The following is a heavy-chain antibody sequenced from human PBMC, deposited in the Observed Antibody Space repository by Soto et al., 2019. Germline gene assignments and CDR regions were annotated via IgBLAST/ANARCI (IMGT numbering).Heavy chain of an antibody. V-gene: IGHV5-51*01. CDR1: GYSFTSYW. Sequence: PGESLKISCKGSGYSFTSYWIAWVRQMPGKGLEWMGIIYPGDSDTRYSPSFQGQVTFSADKSITTAYLQWGSLKASDTAMYYCAXHLLKLGSISPDDAFDIWGQGTMVTVSS. CDR2: IYPGDSDT. CDR3: AXHLLKLGSISPDDAFDI. D-gene: IGHD2-21*01. J-gene: IGHJ3*02.